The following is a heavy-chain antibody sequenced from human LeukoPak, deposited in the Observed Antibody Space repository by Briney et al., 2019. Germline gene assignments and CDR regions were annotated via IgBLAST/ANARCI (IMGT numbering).Heavy chain of an antibody. CDR2: IYYSGST. CDR1: GGSINSYY. Sequence: KPSETLSLTCTVSGGSINSYYWSWIRQPPGKGLEWIGYIYYSGSTNYNPSLKSRVTISVDTSKNQFSLKLSSVTAADTAVYYCARSVDTAMAADYWGQGTLVTVSS. J-gene: IGHJ4*02. D-gene: IGHD5-18*01. CDR3: ARSVDTAMAADY. V-gene: IGHV4-59*12.